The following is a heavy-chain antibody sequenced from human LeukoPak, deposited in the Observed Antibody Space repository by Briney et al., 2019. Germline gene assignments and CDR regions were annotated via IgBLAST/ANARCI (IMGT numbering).Heavy chain of an antibody. CDR3: ARLRGCSGGSCYSGFDY. CDR2: IYYSGST. Sequence: SETLSLTCSVSGGSISSSSYYWGWIRQPPGKGLEWIGSIYYSGSTYYNPSLKSRVTISVDTSKNQFSLKLSSVTAADTAVYYCARLRGCSGGSCYSGFDYWGQGTLVTVSS. CDR1: GGSISSSSYY. D-gene: IGHD2-15*01. J-gene: IGHJ4*02. V-gene: IGHV4-39*01.